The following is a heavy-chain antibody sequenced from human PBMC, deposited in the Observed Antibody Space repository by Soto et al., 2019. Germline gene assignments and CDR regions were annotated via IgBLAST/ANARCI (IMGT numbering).Heavy chain of an antibody. Sequence: EVQLVESGGGLVQPGGSLRLSCAASGFTFTSRWMNWVRQAPGKGLEWVANINVPGTEETFGDAVKGRFAISRDNAKNSLYLQMNNLRAEDTAVYYCATNSGSETFDFWGQGTLVTVSS. CDR3: ATNSGSETFDF. CDR1: GFTFTSRW. J-gene: IGHJ4*02. D-gene: IGHD1-1*01. CDR2: INVPGTEE. V-gene: IGHV3-7*01.